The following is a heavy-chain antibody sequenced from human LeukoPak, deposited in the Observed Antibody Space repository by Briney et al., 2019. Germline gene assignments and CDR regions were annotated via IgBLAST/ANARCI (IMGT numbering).Heavy chain of an antibody. D-gene: IGHD1-26*01. J-gene: IGHJ6*03. CDR2: IDTSSRV. CDR3: ARAAVGRTTYYYYRGV. V-gene: IGHV3-48*04. CDR1: GFTLSTYS. Sequence: GGALRLSCAASGFTLSTYSMHWVRQAPGKGLDWVSYIDTSSRVYYADCVKGRFSISRDNAKNSLYLQMNSLRAEDTAVYYCARAAVGRTTYYYYRGVWGNGTTVTVSS.